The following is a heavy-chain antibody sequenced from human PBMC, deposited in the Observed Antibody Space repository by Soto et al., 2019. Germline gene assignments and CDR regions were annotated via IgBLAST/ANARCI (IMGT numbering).Heavy chain of an antibody. D-gene: IGHD1-26*01. Sequence: GGSLRLSCRTSAFRFSSYGMHWVRQAPGKGLEWVAVISYDGSYKYYADSVKGRFTISRDNPKNTLYLQMNSLRAEDTAVYYCAKGGSTTFYYYGMVVWGQGTTVTVSS. CDR2: ISYDGSYK. CDR1: AFRFSSYG. V-gene: IGHV3-30*18. CDR3: AKGGSTTFYYYGMVV. J-gene: IGHJ6*02.